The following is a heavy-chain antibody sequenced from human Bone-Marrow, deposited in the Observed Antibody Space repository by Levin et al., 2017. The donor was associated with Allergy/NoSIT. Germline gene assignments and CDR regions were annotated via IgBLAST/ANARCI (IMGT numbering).Heavy chain of an antibody. CDR2: ISSSGSTI. D-gene: IGHD6-19*01. CDR1: GFTFSSYE. CDR3: ARDRVRHQQWLASFDY. Sequence: GGSLRLSCAASGFTFSSYEMNWVRQAPGKGLEWVSYISSSGSTIYYADSVKGRFTISRDNAKNSLYLQMNSLRAEDTAVYYCARDRVRHQQWLASFDYWGQGTLVTVSS. J-gene: IGHJ4*02. V-gene: IGHV3-48*03.